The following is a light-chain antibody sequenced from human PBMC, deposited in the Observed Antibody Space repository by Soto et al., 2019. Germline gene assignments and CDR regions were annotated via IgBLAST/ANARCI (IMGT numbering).Light chain of an antibody. V-gene: IGKV3-20*01. J-gene: IGKJ2*01. Sequence: EIVLTQSPGTLSLSPGERATLSCRAIQSVSSSYLAWYQQKPGQAPRLLIYGASSRATGIPDRFSGSGSGTDFTLPISRLEPEDFAVYYCQQYSSSPPYTFGQGTKLEIK. CDR1: QSVSSSY. CDR3: QQYSSSPPYT. CDR2: GAS.